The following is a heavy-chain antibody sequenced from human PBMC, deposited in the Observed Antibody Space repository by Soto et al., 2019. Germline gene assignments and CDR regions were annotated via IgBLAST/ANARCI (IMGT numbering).Heavy chain of an antibody. V-gene: IGHV3-33*01. D-gene: IGHD3-10*01. CDR2: IWNDGSNR. CDR1: GFTFSNYG. J-gene: IGHJ6*02. CDR3: ARDDEYSGNGMDV. Sequence: QVQLVESGGGVVQPGRSLTLSCAASGFTFSNYGMHWVRQAPGKGLEWVAVIWNDGSNRYHADSVKDRFTISRDNSKNTLYLPMNSLRAEDTAVYYCARDDEYSGNGMDVWGQGTTVTVS.